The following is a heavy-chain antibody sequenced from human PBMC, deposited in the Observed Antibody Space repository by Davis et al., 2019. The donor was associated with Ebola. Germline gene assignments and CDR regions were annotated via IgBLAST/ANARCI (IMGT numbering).Heavy chain of an antibody. CDR2: IKQDGSEK. V-gene: IGHV3-7*01. CDR3: ARIVGATDY. CDR1: GFTFSRHW. D-gene: IGHD1-26*01. Sequence: GESLKISCAASGFTFSRHWMSWVRQAPGKGLEWVANIKQDGSEKYYVDSVKGRFTISRDNAKNSLYLQMNSLRDEDTAVYYCARIVGATDYWGQGTLVTVSS. J-gene: IGHJ4*02.